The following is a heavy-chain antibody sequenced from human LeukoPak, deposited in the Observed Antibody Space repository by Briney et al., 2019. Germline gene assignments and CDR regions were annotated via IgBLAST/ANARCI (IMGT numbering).Heavy chain of an antibody. Sequence: KPSETLSLTCTVSGGSISSYYWSWIRQPAGKGLEWIGRIYASGSTNYNPSLKSRVTMSVDTSKNQFSLKLSSVTAADTAVYYCARQIPDCSSTSCYPLDAFDIWGQGTMVTVSS. CDR3: ARQIPDCSSTSCYPLDAFDI. CDR1: GGSISSYY. J-gene: IGHJ3*02. D-gene: IGHD2-2*01. CDR2: IYASGST. V-gene: IGHV4-4*07.